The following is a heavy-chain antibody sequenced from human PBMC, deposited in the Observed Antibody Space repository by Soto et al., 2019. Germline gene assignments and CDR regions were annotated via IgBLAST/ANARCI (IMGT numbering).Heavy chain of an antibody. Sequence: SETLSLTCTVSGGSISSSSCHWGWIRQPPGKGLEWIASINYSGTTFYNPSLKSRVTLSVDTSKNQFSLKLSSVTAADTAVYYCARGIEGWYQGRYYYGMDVWGQGTTVTVSS. CDR3: ARGIEGWYQGRYYYGMDV. J-gene: IGHJ6*02. CDR2: INYSGTT. D-gene: IGHD6-19*01. V-gene: IGHV4-39*07. CDR1: GGSISSSSCH.